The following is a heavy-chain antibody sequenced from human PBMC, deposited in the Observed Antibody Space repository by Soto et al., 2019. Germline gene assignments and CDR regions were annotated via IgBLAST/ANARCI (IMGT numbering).Heavy chain of an antibody. CDR1: GGSISNFY. D-gene: IGHD5-18*01. J-gene: IGHJ4*02. V-gene: IGHV4-59*12. Sequence: QVQLQESGPGLVKPPGTLSLTCTVSGGSISNFYWSWIRQPPGKGLEWIGYVDYSGTANYNPSLKSRVSMSVDTSKNQLSLKVTSVTAADTAMYYCARADTAMTTPFDYWGQGTLVTVSS. CDR2: VDYSGTA. CDR3: ARADTAMTTPFDY.